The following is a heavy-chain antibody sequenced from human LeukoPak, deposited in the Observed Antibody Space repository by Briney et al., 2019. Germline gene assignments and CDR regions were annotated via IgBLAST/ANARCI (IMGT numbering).Heavy chain of an antibody. CDR1: GFTFSDSG. V-gene: IGHV3-73*01. J-gene: IGHJ4*02. Sequence: GGSLRLSCAASGFTFSDSGMHWVRQASGKGLEWVGHIRSKVDSYATVYAASVKGRFTITRDDSENTAYLQMNSLNTEDTAVYSCATFPSGSWSAYWGQGPLVTVSA. CDR3: ATFPSGSWSAY. D-gene: IGHD1-26*01. CDR2: IRSKVDSYAT.